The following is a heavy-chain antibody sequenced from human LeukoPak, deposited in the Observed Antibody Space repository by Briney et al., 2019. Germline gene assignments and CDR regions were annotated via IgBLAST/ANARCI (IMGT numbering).Heavy chain of an antibody. J-gene: IGHJ6*03. CDR1: GGSISSYY. D-gene: IGHD3-10*01. V-gene: IGHV4-4*07. Sequence: SETLSLTCTVSGGSISSYYWSWIRQPAGKGLEWIGRIYTSGSTNYNPSLKSRVTISVDTSKNQFSLKLSSVTAADSAVYYCASVTPSGYYYYMDVWGKGTTVIIS. CDR2: IYTSGST. CDR3: ASVTPSGYYYYMDV.